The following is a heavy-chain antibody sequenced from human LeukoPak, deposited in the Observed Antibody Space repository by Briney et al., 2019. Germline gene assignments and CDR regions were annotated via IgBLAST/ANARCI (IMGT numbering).Heavy chain of an antibody. J-gene: IGHJ4*02. D-gene: IGHD3-16*01. CDR2: IGSSGDII. Sequence: GGSLRLSCAASGFTFSDYYMSWIRQAPGKGLEWLSYIGSSGDIIYYIDSVKGRFTISRDNANNSLYLQMNSLRAEDTAVYFCARDAAFGGVNHFDYWGQGTLVTVSS. V-gene: IGHV3-11*01. CDR3: ARDAAFGGVNHFDY. CDR1: GFTFSDYY.